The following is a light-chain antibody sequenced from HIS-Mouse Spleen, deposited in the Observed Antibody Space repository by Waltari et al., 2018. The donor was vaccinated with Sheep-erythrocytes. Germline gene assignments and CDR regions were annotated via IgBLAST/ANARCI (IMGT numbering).Light chain of an antibody. V-gene: IGKV2-28*01. J-gene: IGKJ1*01. Sequence: DIVMTQSPLSLPVTTGEPDSISCRSSQSLLHSNGYNYLDWYLQKPGQSPQLLIYLGSNRASGVPDRFSGSGSGTDFTLKISRVEAEDVGVYYCMQALQTPRTFGQGTKVEIK. CDR3: MQALQTPRT. CDR1: QSLLHSNGYNY. CDR2: LGS.